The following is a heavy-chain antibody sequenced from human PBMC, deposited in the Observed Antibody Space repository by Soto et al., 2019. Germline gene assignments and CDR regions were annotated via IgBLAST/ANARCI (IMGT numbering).Heavy chain of an antibody. V-gene: IGHV4-59*01. CDR3: VRANYFDF. Sequence: QVQLQESGPGLVTPSETLSLTCTVSGGSINPYYWSWFRQPPGKVLEWIGSIYYSGSANSNPSLKSRLTISVDTSKNQCSLKLSSVTAADTAIYYCVRANYFDFWGQGTLVTVSS. J-gene: IGHJ4*02. CDR1: GGSINPYY. CDR2: IYYSGSA.